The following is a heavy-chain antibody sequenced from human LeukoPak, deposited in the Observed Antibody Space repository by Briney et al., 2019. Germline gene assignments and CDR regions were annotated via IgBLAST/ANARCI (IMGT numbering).Heavy chain of an antibody. V-gene: IGHV3-48*03. Sequence: GGSVRLSCAASGFTFSSYDMNWLRQAPGKGLEWVSYISSSGSTIYYADSVKGRFTISRDNAKNSLYLQMNSLRAEDTAVYYCAELGITMIGGVWGKGTTVTISS. J-gene: IGHJ6*04. D-gene: IGHD3-10*02. CDR3: AELGITMIGGV. CDR2: ISSSGSTI. CDR1: GFTFSSYD.